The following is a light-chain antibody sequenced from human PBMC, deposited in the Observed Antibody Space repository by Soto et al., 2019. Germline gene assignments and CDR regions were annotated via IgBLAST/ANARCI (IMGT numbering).Light chain of an antibody. Sequence: EIVLTQSPGTLSLAPGERATLSCRGSQSVSSSYLAWYQQKPGQAPRLLINGASSRATGIPDRFSGSWSGTVFTLTISRLEPEDFAVYYCQQYGGSPGTLTFGGGTKVEIK. CDR3: QQYGGSPGTLT. V-gene: IGKV3-20*01. CDR1: QSVSSSY. J-gene: IGKJ4*01. CDR2: GAS.